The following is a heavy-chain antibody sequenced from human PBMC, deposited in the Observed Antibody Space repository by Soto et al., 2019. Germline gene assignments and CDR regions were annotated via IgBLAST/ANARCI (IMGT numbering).Heavy chain of an antibody. V-gene: IGHV4-31*03. J-gene: IGHJ3*02. CDR1: GGSISSGGYY. Sequence: SETLSLTCTVSGGSISSGGYYWSWIRQHPGKGLEWIGYIYYSGSTYYNPSLKSRVTISVDTSKNQFPLKLSSVTAADTAVYYCARSTYYYDSSGYSVGDAFDIWGQGTMVTVSS. CDR2: IYYSGST. D-gene: IGHD3-22*01. CDR3: ARSTYYYDSSGYSVGDAFDI.